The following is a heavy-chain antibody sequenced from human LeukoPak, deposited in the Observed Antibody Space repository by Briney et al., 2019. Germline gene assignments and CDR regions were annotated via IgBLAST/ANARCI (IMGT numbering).Heavy chain of an antibody. J-gene: IGHJ4*02. CDR1: GGTFSSYA. CDR2: IIPIFGTA. CDR3: ARRPTLTGYYGGYYFDY. D-gene: IGHD3-9*01. Sequence: GASVKVSCKASGGTFSSYAISWVRQAPGQGLEWMGGIIPIFGTANYAQKFQGRVTITPDESTSTAYMELSSLRSEDTAVYYCARRPTLTGYYGGYYFDYWGQRTLVTVSS. V-gene: IGHV1-69*13.